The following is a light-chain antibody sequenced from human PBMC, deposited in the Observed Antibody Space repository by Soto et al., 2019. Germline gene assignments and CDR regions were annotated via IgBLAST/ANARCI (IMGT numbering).Light chain of an antibody. V-gene: IGKV3-15*01. CDR3: QQYEKWPPWT. Sequence: EIVMTQSPATLSVSPGERATLSCRASQSVSTNLAWYQHRPGQAHRLLIYGASTRATAIPARFSGSGSGTEFTLTISSLQSEDFAIYYCQQYEKWPPWTFGQGTKVEIK. CDR1: QSVSTN. J-gene: IGKJ1*01. CDR2: GAS.